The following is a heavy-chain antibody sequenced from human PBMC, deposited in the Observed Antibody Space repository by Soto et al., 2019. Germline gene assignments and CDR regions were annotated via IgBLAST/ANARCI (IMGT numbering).Heavy chain of an antibody. V-gene: IGHV1-69*13. Sequence: SVKVSCKASGGTFSSYAISWVRQAPGQGLEWMGGIIPIFGTANYAQKFQGRVTITADESTSTAYMELSSLRSEDTAVYYCARDHYYDSSGYLWFDPWGQGTLVTVSS. J-gene: IGHJ5*02. CDR3: ARDHYYDSSGYLWFDP. D-gene: IGHD3-22*01. CDR2: IIPIFGTA. CDR1: GGTFSSYA.